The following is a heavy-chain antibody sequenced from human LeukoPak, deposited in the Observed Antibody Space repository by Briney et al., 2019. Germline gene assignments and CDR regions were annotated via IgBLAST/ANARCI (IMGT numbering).Heavy chain of an antibody. CDR2: ISSSSSYI. CDR1: GFTFRSYS. J-gene: IGHJ6*03. D-gene: IGHD4-17*01. Sequence: GSLRLSCAASGFTFRSYSMNWVRQAPGKGLEWVSSISSSSSYIYYADSVKGRFTISRDNAKNSLYLQMNSLRAEDTAVYYCARDPYNGYYGDDYYYYMDVWGKGTTVTISS. V-gene: IGHV3-21*01. CDR3: ARDPYNGYYGDDYYYYMDV.